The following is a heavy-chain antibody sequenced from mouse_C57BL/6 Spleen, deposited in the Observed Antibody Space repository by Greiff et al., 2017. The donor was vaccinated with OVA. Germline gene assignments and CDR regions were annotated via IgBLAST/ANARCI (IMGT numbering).Heavy chain of an antibody. V-gene: IGHV6-6*01. D-gene: IGHD1-2*01. J-gene: IGHJ4*01. Sequence: EVMLVESGGGLVQPGGSMKLSCAASGFTFSDAWMAWVRQSPEKGLEWVAEIRNKANNHANYSAVTVKGRFTISRDDSKGSVYLQMNSLRAEDTGIDYCTGQDTTACYYAMDYWGQGTSGTVSS. CDR2: IRNKANNHAN. CDR1: GFTFSDAW. CDR3: TGQDTTACYYAMDY.